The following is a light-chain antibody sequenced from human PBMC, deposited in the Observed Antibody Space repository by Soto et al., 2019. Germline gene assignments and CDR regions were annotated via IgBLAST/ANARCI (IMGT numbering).Light chain of an antibody. J-gene: IGLJ2*01. Sequence: QSVLTQSPSASASLGASVKLTCTLSSGHSSYAIAWHRQQPEKGPRYLMNLNIDGSHSKGDGIPDRFSGSSSGAERYLTISSLQSEDEADYYCQTWVTGIVVFGGGTKVTVL. CDR1: SGHSSYA. V-gene: IGLV4-69*01. CDR2: LNIDGSH. CDR3: QTWVTGIVV.